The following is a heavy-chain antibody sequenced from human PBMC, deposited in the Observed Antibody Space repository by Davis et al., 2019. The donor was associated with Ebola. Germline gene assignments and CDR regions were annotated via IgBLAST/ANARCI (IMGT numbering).Heavy chain of an antibody. CDR2: MNPNSGNT. CDR1: GYTFTSYD. Sequence: ASVKVSCKASGYTFTSYDINWVRQATGQGLEWMGWMNPNSGNTGYAQKFQGRVTITADESTSTAYMELSSLRSEDTAVYYCARGILLWFREGYYYGMDVWGQGTTVTVSS. CDR3: ARGILLWFREGYYYGMDV. D-gene: IGHD3-10*01. V-gene: IGHV1-8*01. J-gene: IGHJ6*02.